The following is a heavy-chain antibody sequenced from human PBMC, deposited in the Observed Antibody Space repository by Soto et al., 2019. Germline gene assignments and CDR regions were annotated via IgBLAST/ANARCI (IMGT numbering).Heavy chain of an antibody. V-gene: IGHV1-69*12. J-gene: IGHJ6*02. CDR3: ARYCSGGSCYSGYYYGMDV. CDR1: GGTFSSYA. D-gene: IGHD2-15*01. CDR2: IIPIFGTA. Sequence: QVQLVQSGAEVKKPGSSVKVSCKASGGTFSSYAISWVRQAPGQGLEWMGGIIPIFGTANYAQKFQGRVTITADESTSTAYMELSSLRSEDTAVYYCARYCSGGSCYSGYYYGMDVWGQGTTVTVSS.